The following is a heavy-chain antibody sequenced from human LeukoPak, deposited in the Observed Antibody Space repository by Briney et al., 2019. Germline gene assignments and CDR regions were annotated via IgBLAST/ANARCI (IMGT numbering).Heavy chain of an antibody. D-gene: IGHD4-23*01. CDR2: ISYDGSNK. V-gene: IGHV3-30*18. CDR3: ANGGKGYFDY. CDR1: GFTFSSYG. J-gene: IGHJ4*02. Sequence: GGSLRLSCAASGFTFSSYGMHWVRQAPGKGLEWVAVISYDGSNKYYADSVKGRFTISRDNSKNTLYLQMNSLRAEDTAVYYCANGGKGYFDYWGQGTLVTVSS.